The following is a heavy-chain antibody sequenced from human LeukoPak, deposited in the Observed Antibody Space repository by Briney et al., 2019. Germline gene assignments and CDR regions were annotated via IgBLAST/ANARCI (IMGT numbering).Heavy chain of an antibody. D-gene: IGHD4/OR15-4a*01. CDR1: GFTVSSNY. Sequence: SGGSLRLSCAASGFTVSSNYMSWVRQAPGKGLEWVSVIYSGGSTYYADSVKGRFTISRDNAKNSLYLQMNSLRAEDTAVYYCARRAGAYSHPYDYWGQGTLVTVSS. V-gene: IGHV3-53*01. J-gene: IGHJ4*02. CDR2: IYSGGST. CDR3: ARRAGAYSHPYDY.